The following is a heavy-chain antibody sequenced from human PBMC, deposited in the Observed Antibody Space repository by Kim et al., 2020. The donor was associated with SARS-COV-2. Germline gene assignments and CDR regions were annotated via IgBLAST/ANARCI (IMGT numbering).Heavy chain of an antibody. Sequence: YADSVKGRFTISRDNAKNTLYLQMNRLRAEDTAVYYGASVYYHDSTGYYPWGQGTLVNVSS. CDR3: ASVYYHDSTGYYP. D-gene: IGHD3-22*01. J-gene: IGHJ5*02. V-gene: IGHV3-74*01.